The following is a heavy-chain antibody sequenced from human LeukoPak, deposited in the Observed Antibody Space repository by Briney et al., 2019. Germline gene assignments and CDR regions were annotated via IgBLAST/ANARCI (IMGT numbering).Heavy chain of an antibody. CDR2: INHSGST. J-gene: IGHJ4*02. Sequence: SETLSVTCAVYGGSFIGYYWTLIRQPPSKGLYLVGEINHSGSTNYNPSLKSRVTISVDTSKNQFSLKLSSVTAADTAVYYCARGKGSGWTFDYWGQGTLVTVSS. D-gene: IGHD6-19*01. CDR3: ARGKGSGWTFDY. CDR1: GGSFIGYY. V-gene: IGHV4-34*01.